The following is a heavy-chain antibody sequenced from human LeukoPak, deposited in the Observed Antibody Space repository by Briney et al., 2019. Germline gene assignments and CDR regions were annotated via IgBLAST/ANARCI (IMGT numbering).Heavy chain of an antibody. CDR3: TRAEGLGPGAHFDQ. CDR2: IPTSGVSV. J-gene: IGHJ4*02. Sequence: GGSLRLSCAASGFSFSRFYMSWVRQTPGKALEWISYIPTSGVSVQYADSVRGRFTASRDDAMNSLHLQMDSLRVEDTAVYYCTRAEGLGPGAHFDQWGQGALVIVSS. V-gene: IGHV3-11*01. CDR1: GFSFSRFY.